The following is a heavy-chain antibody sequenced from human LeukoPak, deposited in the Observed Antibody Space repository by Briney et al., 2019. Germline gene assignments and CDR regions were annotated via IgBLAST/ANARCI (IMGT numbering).Heavy chain of an antibody. CDR2: IYYSGST. J-gene: IGHJ6*02. CDR3: ARVRTSAGMDV. CDR1: GGSISSGGYY. Sequence: SETLSLTCTVSGGSISSGGYYWSWIRQHPGTGLEWVGYIYYSGSTYYNPSLKRRVTISVYKSKNQFSLKLSSVTAADPAVYYCARVRTSAGMDVWGQGTTVTVSS. D-gene: IGHD4-23*01. V-gene: IGHV4-31*03.